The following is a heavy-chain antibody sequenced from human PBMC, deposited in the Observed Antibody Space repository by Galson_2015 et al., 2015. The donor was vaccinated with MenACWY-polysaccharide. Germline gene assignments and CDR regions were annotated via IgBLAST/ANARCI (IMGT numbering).Heavy chain of an antibody. D-gene: IGHD3-10*01. CDR3: ARDPYRGAPDYFDN. V-gene: IGHV3-30-3*01. J-gene: IGHJ4*02. CDR1: GFTFSSYW. Sequence: SLRLSCAASGFTFSSYWMHWVRQAPGTGLEWVAVISHDESNKYYTDSVKGRFTISRDNSRNTLYLQMNSLRPEDTAVYYCARDPYRGAPDYFDNWGQGTLVTVSS. CDR2: ISHDESNK.